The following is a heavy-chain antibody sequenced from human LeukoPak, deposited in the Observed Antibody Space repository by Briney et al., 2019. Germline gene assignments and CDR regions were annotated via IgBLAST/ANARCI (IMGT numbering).Heavy chain of an antibody. J-gene: IGHJ4*02. D-gene: IGHD5-12*01. CDR2: ISHSGSI. Sequence: PSGTLSLTCAVSGGSLSSSDWWSWVRPPPGKGLEWIGEISHSGSINYNPSLKSRVTISLDKSKNQFSLRLTSVTAADTAVYYCARDGFSAYDCDLDYWGQGTLVTVSS. CDR3: ARDGFSAYDCDLDY. CDR1: GGSLSSSDW. V-gene: IGHV4-4*02.